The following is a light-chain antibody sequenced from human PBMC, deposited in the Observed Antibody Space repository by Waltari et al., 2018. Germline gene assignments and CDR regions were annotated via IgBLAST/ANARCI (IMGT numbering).Light chain of an antibody. CDR3: QQRRNWPLT. CDR1: QSVNNY. V-gene: IGKV3-11*01. CDR2: DTS. Sequence: DIVLTQSPAILSLSPGERASISCRASQSVNNYLAWYQQKPGQAPSLLIYDTSNRATGIPARFSGSGFATDFTLTISSLEPDDFAVYYCQQRRNWPLTFGGGTKVEIK. J-gene: IGKJ4*01.